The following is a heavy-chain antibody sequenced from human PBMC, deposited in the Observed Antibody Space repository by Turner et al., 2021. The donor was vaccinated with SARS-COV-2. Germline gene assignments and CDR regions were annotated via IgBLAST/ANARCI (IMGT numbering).Heavy chain of an antibody. D-gene: IGHD3-10*01. V-gene: IGHV3-7*02. J-gene: IGHJ4*02. Sequence: EEQLVESGGEFVQTGGSLRLSCRDSDSSFSMFWMTWVRQAQGRGLEWVASIKQNGKKIYQGDSVRGQFTVTRSNAGNSLYLRMNSLRVDDTAMYYCVRGFDSRGQGTLVTVSS. CDR2: IKQNGKKI. CDR3: VRGFDS. CDR1: DSSFSMFW.